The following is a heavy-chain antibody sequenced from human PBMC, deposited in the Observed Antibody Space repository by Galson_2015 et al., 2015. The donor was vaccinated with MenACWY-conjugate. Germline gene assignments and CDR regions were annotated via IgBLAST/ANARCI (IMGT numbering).Heavy chain of an antibody. V-gene: IGHV3-23*01. D-gene: IGHD3-10*01. Sequence: SLRLSCAASGFTVSSNYMSWVRQAPGKGLEWVSTIGGSDDNTYYPDSVRGRFTISRDTSKCTLDLQMNSLRAEDTAVYYCVKGWFAMDVWGQGTTVTVSS. J-gene: IGHJ6*02. CDR2: IGGSDDNT. CDR3: VKGWFAMDV. CDR1: GFTVSSNY.